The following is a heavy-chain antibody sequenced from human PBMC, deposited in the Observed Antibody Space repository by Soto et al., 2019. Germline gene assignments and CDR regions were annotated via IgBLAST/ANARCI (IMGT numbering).Heavy chain of an antibody. Sequence: GGSLRLSCAASGFTFSSYWMSWVRQAPGKGLEWVANIKQDGSEKYYVDSVKGRFTISRDNAENSLYLQMNSLRAEETAAYYFAREIARGICGMVVWCQGTTVTVSS. CDR1: GFTFSSYW. CDR2: IKQDGSEK. V-gene: IGHV3-7*01. D-gene: IGHD2-21*01. CDR3: AREIARGICGMVV. J-gene: IGHJ6*02.